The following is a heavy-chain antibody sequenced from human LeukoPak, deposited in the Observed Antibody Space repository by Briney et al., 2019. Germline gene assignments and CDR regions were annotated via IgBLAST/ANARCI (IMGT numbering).Heavy chain of an antibody. CDR2: IYHSGST. CDR1: GCSISSGYY. Sequence: SETLSLTCAVSGCSISSGYYWGWIRQPPGQGLEWIGSIYHSGSTYYNPSLKSRVTISVDTSKNQFSLKLSSVTAADTAVYYCARHQLRSFDWGQGTLVTVSS. D-gene: IGHD3-9*01. CDR3: ARHQLRSFD. J-gene: IGHJ1*01. V-gene: IGHV4-38-2*01.